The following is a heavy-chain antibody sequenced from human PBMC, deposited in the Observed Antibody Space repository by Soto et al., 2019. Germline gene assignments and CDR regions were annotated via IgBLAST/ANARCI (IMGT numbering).Heavy chain of an antibody. Sequence: GSLRLSCAASGFTFSNAWMNWVRQAPGKGLEWVGRIKSKTDGGTTDYAAPVKGRFTISRDDSKNTLYLQMNSLKTEDTAVYYCTTEGLIAALDYYGMDVWGQGPRSPSP. V-gene: IGHV3-15*07. CDR1: GFTFSNAW. CDR3: TTEGLIAALDYYGMDV. J-gene: IGHJ6*02. CDR2: IKSKTDGGTT. D-gene: IGHD6-13*01.